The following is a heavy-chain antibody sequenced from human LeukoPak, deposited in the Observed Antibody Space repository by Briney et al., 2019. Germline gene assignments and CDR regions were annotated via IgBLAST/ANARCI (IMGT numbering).Heavy chain of an antibody. CDR2: IKTDGSNT. J-gene: IGHJ3*02. CDR3: AREAYCSGGSCYSGRAFDI. V-gene: IGHV3-74*01. D-gene: IGHD2-15*01. CDR1: GFTFSSYW. Sequence: GSLRLSCAASGFTFSSYWMHWVRQAPGKGLVWVSRIKTDGSNTRYADSVKGRFTISRDNAKNTLYLQMNSPRAEDTAVYYCAREAYCSGGSCYSGRAFDIWGQGTRVTVSS.